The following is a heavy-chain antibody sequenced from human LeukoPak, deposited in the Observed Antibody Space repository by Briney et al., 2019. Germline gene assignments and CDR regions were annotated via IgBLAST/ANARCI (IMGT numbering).Heavy chain of an antibody. CDR3: ATKQWLAPPPDS. CDR2: INTDGPLT. J-gene: IGHJ4*02. D-gene: IGHD6-19*01. CDR1: GFTFSKYW. Sequence: GGSLRLSCAASGFTFSKYWMLWVRQAPGKGLESVSRINTDGPLTPYADSVKSRFTVSRDNADNTMFLQMNSVRDEDTAVYYCATKQWLAPPPDSWGQGTPVTVSS. V-gene: IGHV3-74*03.